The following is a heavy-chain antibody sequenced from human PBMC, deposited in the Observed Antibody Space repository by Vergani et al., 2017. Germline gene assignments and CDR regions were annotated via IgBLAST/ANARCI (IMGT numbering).Heavy chain of an antibody. D-gene: IGHD6-19*01. Sequence: EVQLLEFGGGSAQPGESLRLSCVASGFTFTAHGLNWVRQAPGKGLEWVSVIYSGGSTYYADSVKGRFTISRDNSKNTLYLQMNSLRAEDTAVYYCARSSTHSIGWDLDYWGQGTLVTVSS. CDR3: ARSSTHSIGWDLDY. CDR1: GFTFTAHG. J-gene: IGHJ4*02. CDR2: IYSGGST. V-gene: IGHV3-66*02.